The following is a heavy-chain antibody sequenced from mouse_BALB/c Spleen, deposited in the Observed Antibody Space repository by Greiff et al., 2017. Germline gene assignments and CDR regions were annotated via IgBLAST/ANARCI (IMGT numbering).Heavy chain of an antibody. V-gene: IGHV7-3*02. CDR2: IRNKANGYTT. D-gene: IGHD4-1*01. J-gene: IGHJ1*01. CDR3: ARESPWVWYFDV. Sequence: EVKLVESGGGLVQPGGSLRLSCATSGFTFTDYYMSWVRQPPGKALEWLGFIRNKANGYTTEYSASVKGRFTISRDNSQSILYLQMNTLRAEDSATYYCARESPWVWYFDVWGAGTTVTVSS. CDR1: GFTFTDYY.